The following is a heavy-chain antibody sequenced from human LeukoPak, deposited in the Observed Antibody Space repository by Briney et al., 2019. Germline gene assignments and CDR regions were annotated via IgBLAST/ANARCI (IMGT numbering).Heavy chain of an antibody. CDR3: ARWDYYFDY. Sequence: SETLSLTCTVSGGSISSYYWSWIRQPPGKGLEWIGSIYYSGSTYYNPSLKSRVTISVDTSKNQFSVKLSSVTAADTAVYYCARWDYYFDYWGQGTLVTVSS. D-gene: IGHD1-26*01. J-gene: IGHJ4*02. CDR1: GGSISSYY. V-gene: IGHV4-39*01. CDR2: IYYSGST.